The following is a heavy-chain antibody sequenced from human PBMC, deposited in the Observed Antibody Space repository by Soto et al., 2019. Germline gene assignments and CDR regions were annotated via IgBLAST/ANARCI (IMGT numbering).Heavy chain of an antibody. D-gene: IGHD6-6*01. Sequence: SETLSLTCAVYGGSFSGYYWSWIRQPPGKGLEWIGEINHSGSTNYNPSLKSRVTISVDTSKNQFSLKLSSVTAADTAVYYCARRGGIAARRGSFDYWGQGTLVTVSS. CDR3: ARRGGIAARRGSFDY. CDR1: GGSFSGYY. J-gene: IGHJ4*02. V-gene: IGHV4-34*01. CDR2: INHSGST.